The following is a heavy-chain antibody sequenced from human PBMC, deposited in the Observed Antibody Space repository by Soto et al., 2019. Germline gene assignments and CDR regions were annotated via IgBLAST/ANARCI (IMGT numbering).Heavy chain of an antibody. J-gene: IGHJ4*02. D-gene: IGHD3-22*01. CDR1: GFTFSTYG. CDR3: AKAAMIVVVMEGLFDF. CDR2: ISYDGSNN. V-gene: IGHV3-30*18. Sequence: PGGSLRLSCAASGFTFSTYGMHWVRQTPGKGLEWVAVISYDGSNNYYADSVKGRFTISRDNSKNTLYLQMNSLRAEDTAVYYCAKAAMIVVVMEGLFDFWGQGTLVTVSS.